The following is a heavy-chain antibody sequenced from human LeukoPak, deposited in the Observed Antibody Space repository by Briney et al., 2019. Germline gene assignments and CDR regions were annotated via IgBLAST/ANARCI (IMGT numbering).Heavy chain of an antibody. V-gene: IGHV3-30*18. CDR1: GFTFSSYG. D-gene: IGHD3-10*01. Sequence: GGSLRLSCAASGFTFSSYGIHWVRQAPGKGLEWVAVISYDGSNKYYADSVKGRFTISRDNSKNMLYLQMNSLRAEDTAVYYCAKDYYDSGSSPLDYWGQGTLVTVSS. J-gene: IGHJ4*02. CDR3: AKDYYDSGSSPLDY. CDR2: ISYDGSNK.